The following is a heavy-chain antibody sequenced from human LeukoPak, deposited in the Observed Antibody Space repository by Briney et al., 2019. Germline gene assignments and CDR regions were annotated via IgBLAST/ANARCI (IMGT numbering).Heavy chain of an antibody. CDR1: GYTFTSYG. J-gene: IGHJ3*02. Sequence: ASVTVSFKASGYTFTSYGISWVRQAPGQGLEWMGWISAYNGNTNYAQKLQGRVTMTTDTSTSTAYMELRSLRSDDTAVYYCARDYYDSSGYYPTDAFDIWGQGTMVTVSS. D-gene: IGHD3-22*01. V-gene: IGHV1-18*01. CDR3: ARDYYDSSGYYPTDAFDI. CDR2: ISAYNGNT.